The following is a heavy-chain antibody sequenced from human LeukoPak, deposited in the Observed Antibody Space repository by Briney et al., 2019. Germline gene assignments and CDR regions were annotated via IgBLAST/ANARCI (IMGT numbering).Heavy chain of an antibody. CDR3: ARWGGRRLLHDYYCYYYMDV. CDR1: GGSISSGSYY. CDR2: IYTSGST. Sequence: PSQTLSLTCTVSGGSISSGSYYWSWIRQPAGKGLEWIGRIYTSGSTNYNPSLKSRVTISVDTSKNQFSLKLSSVTAADTAVYYCARWGGRRLLHDYYCYYYMDVWGKGTTVTVS. V-gene: IGHV4-61*02. J-gene: IGHJ6*03. D-gene: IGHD2-15*01.